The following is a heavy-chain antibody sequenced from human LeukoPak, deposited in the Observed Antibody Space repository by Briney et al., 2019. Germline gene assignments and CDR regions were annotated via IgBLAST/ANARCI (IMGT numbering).Heavy chain of an antibody. CDR3: ASSLRTNYGSGSYDY. Sequence: ASVKVSCKASGGTFSSYAISWVRQAPGQGLEWMGGIIPIFGTANYAQKFQGRVTITADKSTSTAYMELSSLRSEDTAVYYCASSLRTNYGSGSYDYWGQGTLVTVSS. D-gene: IGHD3-10*01. J-gene: IGHJ4*02. V-gene: IGHV1-69*06. CDR1: GGTFSSYA. CDR2: IIPIFGTA.